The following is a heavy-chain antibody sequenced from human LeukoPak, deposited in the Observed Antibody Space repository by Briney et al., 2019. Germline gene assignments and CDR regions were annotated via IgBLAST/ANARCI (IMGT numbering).Heavy chain of an antibody. V-gene: IGHV4-59*01. D-gene: IGHD6-19*01. CDR1: GGSISSYY. J-gene: IGHJ4*02. CDR3: ARSGGYSSPQNY. CDR2: IYYSGTT. Sequence: SSETLSLTCTVSGGSISSYYWSWIRQPPRKGLEWIGYIYYSGTTNYNPSLKSRVTISVDTSKSQFSLKLNSVTAADTAVYYCARSGGYSSPQNYWGQGTLVTVSS.